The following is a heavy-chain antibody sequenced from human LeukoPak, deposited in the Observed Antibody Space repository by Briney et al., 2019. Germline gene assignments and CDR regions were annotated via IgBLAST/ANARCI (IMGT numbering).Heavy chain of an antibody. D-gene: IGHD3-22*01. J-gene: IGHJ5*02. CDR2: IYYSGST. CDR1: GGSISSSSYY. Sequence: SETLSLTCTVSGGSISSSSYYWGWIRQPPGKGLEWIGSIYYSGSTYYNPSLKSRVTISVDTSKNQFSLKLSSVTAADTAVYYCARAPYYYDSSGYYIDPWGQGTLVTVSS. CDR3: ARAPYYYDSSGYYIDP. V-gene: IGHV4-39*07.